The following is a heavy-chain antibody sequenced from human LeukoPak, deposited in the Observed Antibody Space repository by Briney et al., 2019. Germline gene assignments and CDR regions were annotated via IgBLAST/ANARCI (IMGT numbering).Heavy chain of an antibody. Sequence: GGSLRLSCAASGFTFSSYNMNWVRQAPGKGLEWVSSISSSSNYIHYADSVKGRFTISRDNAKNSLYLQMNSLRAEDTAVYYCARDEATTIDYWGQGTLVTVSS. CDR1: GFTFSSYN. J-gene: IGHJ4*02. V-gene: IGHV3-21*01. CDR2: ISSSSNYI. CDR3: ARDEATTIDY. D-gene: IGHD1-7*01.